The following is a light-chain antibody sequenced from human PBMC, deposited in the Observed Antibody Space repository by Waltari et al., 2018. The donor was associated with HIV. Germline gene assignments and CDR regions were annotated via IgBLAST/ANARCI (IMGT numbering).Light chain of an antibody. CDR3: CSYAGSSTYV. CDR1: SSDVGGYNG. J-gene: IGLJ1*01. CDR2: ELS. V-gene: IGLV2-23*02. Sequence: QSALTQTASVSGSPGQSLTISRTGTSSDVGGYNGVSRYQQHPGTAHKLMIYELSKRPAGVSNRFSASKSDNTASLTISGLQAEDEADYCFCSYAGSSTYVFGTVTKVTVL.